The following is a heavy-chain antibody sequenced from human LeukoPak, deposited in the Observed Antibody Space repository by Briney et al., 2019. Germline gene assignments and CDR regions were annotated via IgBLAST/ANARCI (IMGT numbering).Heavy chain of an antibody. CDR2: IKQDGSDK. CDR1: GFTFSDYW. Sequence: GGSLRLSCVASGFTFSDYWMSWVRQAPGKGLEWVANIKQDGSDKQHVDSIKGRFTITRDNARNTLYLQMDSLRVEDTAIYYCARFSRVQSSFWGQGTLVTVSS. CDR3: ARFSRVQSSF. V-gene: IGHV3-7*01. J-gene: IGHJ4*02. D-gene: IGHD4/OR15-4a*01.